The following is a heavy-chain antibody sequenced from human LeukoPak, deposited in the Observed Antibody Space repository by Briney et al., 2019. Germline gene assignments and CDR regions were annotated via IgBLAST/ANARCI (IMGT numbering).Heavy chain of an antibody. Sequence: GGSLRLSCTASGFTFGDYTRSWFRQAPGKELEWIGFVETKAYGGTTENAASVKGRCTISRDDSKSIAYLQMNSLKSEDTAVYYCTRSSGNYCFDYWGQGTLVTVSS. CDR3: TRSSGNYCFDY. V-gene: IGHV3-49*03. CDR2: VETKAYGGTT. CDR1: GFTFGDYT. J-gene: IGHJ4*02. D-gene: IGHD1-26*01.